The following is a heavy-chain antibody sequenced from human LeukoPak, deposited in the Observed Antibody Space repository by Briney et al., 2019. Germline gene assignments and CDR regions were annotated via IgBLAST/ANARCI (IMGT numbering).Heavy chain of an antibody. CDR1: GYTFTSYG. D-gene: IGHD5-18*01. CDR2: ISAYSGNT. V-gene: IGHV1-18*01. CDR3: ARDYRGYSYPGY. Sequence: ASVKVSCKASGYTFTSYGISWVRQAPGQGLEWMGWISAYSGNTNYAQKLQGRVTMTTDTSTSTAYMELRSLRSDDTAVYYCARDYRGYSYPGYWGQGTLVTVSS. J-gene: IGHJ4*02.